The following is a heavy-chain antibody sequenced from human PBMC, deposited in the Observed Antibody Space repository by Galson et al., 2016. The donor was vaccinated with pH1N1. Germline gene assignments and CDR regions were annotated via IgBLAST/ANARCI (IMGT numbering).Heavy chain of an antibody. Sequence: SCKASGYTLTSYDINWVRQATGQGLEWMGWMNPNNGNADYAPKFQGRVTLTRNASINTAYMELSSLTSEDPAVYYCARGPVYWYFDLWGRGTPVIVSS. J-gene: IGHJ2*01. CDR2: MNPNNGNA. CDR3: ARGPVYWYFDL. CDR1: GYTLTSYD. V-gene: IGHV1-8*01.